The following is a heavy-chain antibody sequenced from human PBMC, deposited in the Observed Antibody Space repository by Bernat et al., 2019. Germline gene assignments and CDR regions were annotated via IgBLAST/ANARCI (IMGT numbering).Heavy chain of an antibody. CDR3: ARVAEYGGYYYYMDV. D-gene: IGHD4-23*01. Sequence: QVLLVESGGGVVQPGRSLRLSCAASGLALSSNGMHWVRQAPGKGLEWLAVIYYDGNNKYYADSVKGRFTVSRDSSKNTLYLQMNSLRAEDTAVYYCARVAEYGGYYYYMDVWGKGTTVTVSS. J-gene: IGHJ6*03. CDR1: GLALSSNG. CDR2: IYYDGNNK. V-gene: IGHV3-33*01.